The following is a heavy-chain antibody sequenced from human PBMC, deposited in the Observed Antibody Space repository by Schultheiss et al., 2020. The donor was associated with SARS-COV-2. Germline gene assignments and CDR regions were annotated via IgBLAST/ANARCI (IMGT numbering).Heavy chain of an antibody. J-gene: IGHJ4*02. V-gene: IGHV3-48*02. D-gene: IGHD2-21*02. CDR3: VKGVTFD. CDR2: ISSSSSTI. CDR1: GFTVSKAS. Sequence: GESLKISCIASGFTVSKASMNWVRQAPGKGLEWVSYISSSSSTIYYADSVKGRFTISRDNAKNSLYLQMNSLRDEDTAVYYCVKGVTFDWGQGTLVTVSS.